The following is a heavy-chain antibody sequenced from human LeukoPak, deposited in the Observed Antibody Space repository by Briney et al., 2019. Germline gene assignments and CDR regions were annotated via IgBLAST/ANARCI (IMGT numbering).Heavy chain of an antibody. CDR2: ISGSGGST. CDR1: GFTFSSYS. V-gene: IGHV3-23*01. CDR3: AKRPVAARCFDY. D-gene: IGHD6-6*01. Sequence: GGSLRLSCAASGFTFSSYSMNWVRQAPGKGLEWVSAISGSGGSTYYADSVKGRFTISRDNSKNTLYLQMNSLRAEDTAVYYCAKRPVAARCFDYWGQGTLVTVSS. J-gene: IGHJ4*02.